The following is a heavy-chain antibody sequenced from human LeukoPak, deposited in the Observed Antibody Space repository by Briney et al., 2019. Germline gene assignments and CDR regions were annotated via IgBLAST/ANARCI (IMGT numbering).Heavy chain of an antibody. CDR1: GFAFSSYA. V-gene: IGHV3-30-3*01. CDR2: ISYDGSNK. CDR3: ARATSGWYYFDY. Sequence: GGSLRLSCAASGFAFSSYAMHWVRQAPGKGLEWVAVISYDGSNKYYADSVKGRFTISRDNSKNTLYLQMNSLRAEDTAVYYCARATSGWYYFDYWGQGTLVTVSS. D-gene: IGHD6-19*01. J-gene: IGHJ4*02.